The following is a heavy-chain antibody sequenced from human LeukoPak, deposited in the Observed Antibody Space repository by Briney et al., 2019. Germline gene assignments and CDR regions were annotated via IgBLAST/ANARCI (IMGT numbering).Heavy chain of an antibody. J-gene: IGHJ5*02. CDR2: IWYDGSNK. Sequence: GGSLRLSCAASGFTFSSYAMSWVRQAPGKGLEWVAVIWYDGSNKYYADSVKGRFTISRDNSKNTLYLQMNSLRAEDTAVYYCARDPTSAGWFDPWGQGTLVTVSS. CDR1: GFTFSSYA. D-gene: IGHD2-2*01. V-gene: IGHV3-33*08. CDR3: ARDPTSAGWFDP.